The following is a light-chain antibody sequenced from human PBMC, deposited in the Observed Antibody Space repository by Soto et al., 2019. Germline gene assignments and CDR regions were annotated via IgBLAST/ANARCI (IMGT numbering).Light chain of an antibody. CDR1: QSVSSN. V-gene: IGKV3-15*01. CDR2: DAS. J-gene: IGKJ1*01. Sequence: EIVMTQSPATLSVSPGERATLSCRASQSVSSNFAWYQQKPGQAPRLLIYDASTRATGIPARFSGSGSGTEFTLTISSLQSEDFAVYYCQQYKKWPRTFGHGTKVE. CDR3: QQYKKWPRT.